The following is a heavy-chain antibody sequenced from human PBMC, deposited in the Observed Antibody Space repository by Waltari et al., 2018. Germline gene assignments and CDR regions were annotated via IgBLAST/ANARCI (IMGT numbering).Heavy chain of an antibody. D-gene: IGHD5-12*01. CDR2: IYPGDSDT. CDR1: GYSFTSYW. Sequence: EVQLVQSGAEVKKPGESLKISCKGSGYSFTSYWIGWVRQMPGKGLEWMGIIYPGDSDTRYSPSFQGQFTISADKSISTAYLQWSSLKASDTAMYYCARASRDGYNSYYFDYWGQGTLVTVSS. V-gene: IGHV5-51*01. CDR3: ARASRDGYNSYYFDY. J-gene: IGHJ4*02.